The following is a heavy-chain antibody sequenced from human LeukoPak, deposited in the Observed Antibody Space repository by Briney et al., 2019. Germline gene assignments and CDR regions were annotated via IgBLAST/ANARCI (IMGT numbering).Heavy chain of an antibody. CDR1: GFTVSSNY. J-gene: IGHJ3*02. CDR3: ARLWFGELRDAFDI. CDR2: IYSGGST. V-gene: IGHV3-53*01. Sequence: GSLRLSCAASGFTVSSNYMSWVRQAPGKGLEWVSVIYSGGSTYYADSVKGRFTVSRDNSKNTLYLQMNSLRAEDTAVYYCARLWFGELRDAFDIWGQGTMVTVSS. D-gene: IGHD3-10*01.